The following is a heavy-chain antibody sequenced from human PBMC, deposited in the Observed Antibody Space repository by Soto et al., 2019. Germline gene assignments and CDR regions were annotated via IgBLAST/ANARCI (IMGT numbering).Heavy chain of an antibody. CDR3: AATGGLYYYYGMDV. V-gene: IGHV4-34*01. Sequence: SSETLSLTCAVYGGSFSGYYWSWIRQPPGKGLEWIGEINHSGSTNYNPSLKSRVTISVDTSKNQFSLKLSSVTAADTAVYYCAATGGLYYYYGMDVWGQGTTVTVSS. J-gene: IGHJ6*02. D-gene: IGHD2-15*01. CDR1: GGSFSGYY. CDR2: INHSGST.